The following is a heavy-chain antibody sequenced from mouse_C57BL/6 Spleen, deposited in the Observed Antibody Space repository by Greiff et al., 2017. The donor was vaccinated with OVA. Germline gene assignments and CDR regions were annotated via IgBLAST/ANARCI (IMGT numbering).Heavy chain of an antibody. V-gene: IGHV3-6*01. CDR1: GYSITSGYY. CDR3: AREGNFYYYGMDY. CDR2: ISYDGSN. J-gene: IGHJ4*01. Sequence: EVKLQESGPGLVKPSQSLSLTCSVTGYSITSGYYWNWIRQFPGNKLEWMGYISYDGSNNYNPSLKNRISITRDTSKNQFFLKLNSVTTEDTATYYCAREGNFYYYGMDYWGQGTSVTVSS.